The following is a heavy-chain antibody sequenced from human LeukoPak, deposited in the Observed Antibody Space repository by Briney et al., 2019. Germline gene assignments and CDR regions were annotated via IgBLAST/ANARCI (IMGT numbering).Heavy chain of an antibody. CDR2: IYYSGNT. D-gene: IGHD6-13*01. J-gene: IGHJ4*02. Sequence: SETLSLTCTVSGGSINSGTYYWGWVRQLPGKGLEWIGTIYYSGNTYYNPSLKSRVTISIDTSKNQFSLKLSSVTAADTAVYYCARLPSGTFDYWGQGTLVTVSS. V-gene: IGHV4-39*01. CDR1: GGSINSGTYY. CDR3: ARLPSGTFDY.